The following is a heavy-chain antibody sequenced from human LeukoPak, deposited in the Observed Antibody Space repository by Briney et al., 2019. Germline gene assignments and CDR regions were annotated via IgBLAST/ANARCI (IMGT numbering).Heavy chain of an antibody. V-gene: IGHV4-59*01. CDR3: ARENDYVWGSYRRYFDY. J-gene: IGHJ4*02. D-gene: IGHD3-16*02. CDR1: GGSISSYY. CDR2: IYYNGST. Sequence: SETLSLTCTVSGGSISSYYWSWIRQPPGKGLEWIGYIYYNGSTNYNPSLKSRVTISVDTSENQLSLKLSSVTAADTAVYYCARENDYVWGSYRRYFDYWGQGSLVTVSS.